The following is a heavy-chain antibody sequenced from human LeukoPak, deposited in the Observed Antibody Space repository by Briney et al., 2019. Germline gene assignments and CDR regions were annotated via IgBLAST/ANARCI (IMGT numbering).Heavy chain of an antibody. Sequence: ASVRVSCRASGYTFTGNYIHWVRQAPGQGLEWVGWINPKDGRTNYAQRFQDRVTMTRDTSISTAYMDLSSLRSDDTAVYYCARVIGGSSGVFWGQGTLVTVSS. V-gene: IGHV1-2*02. D-gene: IGHD2-15*01. CDR2: INPKDGRT. CDR3: ARVIGGSSGVF. J-gene: IGHJ4*02. CDR1: GYTFTGNY.